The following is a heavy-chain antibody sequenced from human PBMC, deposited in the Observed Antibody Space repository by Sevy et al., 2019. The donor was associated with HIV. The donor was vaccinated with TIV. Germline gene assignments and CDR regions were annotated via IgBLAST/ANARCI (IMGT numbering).Heavy chain of an antibody. J-gene: IGHJ4*02. Sequence: SETLSLTCTVSGDSMSRSNHYWGWIRQPPGKGLEWIGIIYYRGTTYYNPSLKSRITISEDTSKNQFSLRLTSVTAADPAIYFCARLLGDNGYFDQWGQGTLVTVSS. V-gene: IGHV4-39*01. CDR1: GDSMSRSNHY. CDR3: ARLLGDNGYFDQ. D-gene: IGHD4-17*01. CDR2: IYYRGTT.